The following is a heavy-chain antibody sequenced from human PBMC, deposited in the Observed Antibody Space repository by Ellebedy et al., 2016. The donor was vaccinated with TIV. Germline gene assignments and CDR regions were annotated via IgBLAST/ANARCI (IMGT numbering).Heavy chain of an antibody. CDR3: STDLQYGDYGLDF. Sequence: PGGSLRLSCLTSGFTFRNAWMSWVRQAPGRGLEWVGRIKSSTYGGTAEYAPPVNGRFTIARDDSENTLYLQMNSLNTEDTATYYCSTDLQYGDYGLDFWGQGTLVTVSS. V-gene: IGHV3-15*01. CDR1: GFTFRNAW. J-gene: IGHJ4*02. CDR2: IKSSTYGGTA. D-gene: IGHD4-17*01.